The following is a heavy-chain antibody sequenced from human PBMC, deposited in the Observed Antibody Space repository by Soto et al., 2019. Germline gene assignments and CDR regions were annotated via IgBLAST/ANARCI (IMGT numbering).Heavy chain of an antibody. J-gene: IGHJ6*03. V-gene: IGHV1-3*01. D-gene: IGHD3-3*01. CDR2: INAGNGNT. CDR1: GYTFTSYA. Sequence: ASVKVSCKASGYTFTSYAMHWVRQAPGQRLEWMGWINAGNGNTKYSQKFQGRVTITRDTSASTAYMELSSLRSEDTAVYYCARVQWSFRDFWSGYPARYYYYMDVWGKGTTVTVSS. CDR3: ARVQWSFRDFWSGYPARYYYYMDV.